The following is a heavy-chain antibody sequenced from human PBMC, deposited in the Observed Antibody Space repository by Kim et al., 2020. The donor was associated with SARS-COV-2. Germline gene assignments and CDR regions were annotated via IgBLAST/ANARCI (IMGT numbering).Heavy chain of an antibody. CDR2: ISWNSGLI. V-gene: IGHV3-9*01. CDR1: GFTFEDYG. Sequence: GGSLRLSCEVSGFTFEDYGMHWVRQAPGKGLEWVSGISWNSGLIGYADSVRGRFTISRDNAKNSVYLQMNSLKPEDTAMYYCVKDLRYCRGGSCYGPFYYYGLDVWGRGTTVTVSS. CDR3: VKDLRYCRGGSCYGPFYYYGLDV. D-gene: IGHD2-15*01. J-gene: IGHJ6*02.